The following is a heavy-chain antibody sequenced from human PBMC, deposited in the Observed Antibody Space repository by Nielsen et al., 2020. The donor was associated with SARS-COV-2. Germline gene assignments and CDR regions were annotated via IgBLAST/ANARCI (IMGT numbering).Heavy chain of an antibody. Sequence: ASVKVSCKASGYTFTDYYIHWVRQAPGQGLEWMAWINPNSGGTNFAQKFQGRVTVTRDTSISTAYMDLSRLRSDDTAVYYCARDKTRQSATYDYWGQGTLVTVSS. V-gene: IGHV1-2*02. CDR1: GYTFTDYY. J-gene: IGHJ4*02. CDR2: INPNSGGT. CDR3: ARDKTRQSATYDY.